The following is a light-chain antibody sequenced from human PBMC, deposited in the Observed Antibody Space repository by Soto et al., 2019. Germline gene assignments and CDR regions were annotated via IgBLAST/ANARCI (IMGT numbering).Light chain of an antibody. V-gene: IGKV3-15*01. CDR3: QQYKNWPLT. Sequence: EIVMTQSPATLSVSPGERVTLSCRASQSVRSNLAWYQQKPGQAPRLLISGASTRATGIPAKFSGSGSGTEFTLSISSLQSEDFAVYYCQQYKNWPLTFGQGTKVEIK. J-gene: IGKJ1*01. CDR1: QSVRSN. CDR2: GAS.